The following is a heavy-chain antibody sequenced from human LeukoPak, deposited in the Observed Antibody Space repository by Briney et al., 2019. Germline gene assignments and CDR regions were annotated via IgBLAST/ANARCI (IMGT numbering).Heavy chain of an antibody. D-gene: IGHD6-19*01. CDR1: GFTFSSYW. CDR2: IKEYGSEK. Sequence: GGSLRLSCVGSGFTFSSYWMSWVRQAPGKGLEWVANIKEYGSEKYYVDSVKGRFTASRDDAKNSLYLQMNSLRAEDTAVYYCAKEYSSGWYYYMDVWGKGTTVTVSS. J-gene: IGHJ6*03. CDR3: AKEYSSGWYYYMDV. V-gene: IGHV3-7*03.